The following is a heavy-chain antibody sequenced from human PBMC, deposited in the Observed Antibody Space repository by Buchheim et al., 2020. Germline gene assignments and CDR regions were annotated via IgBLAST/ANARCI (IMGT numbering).Heavy chain of an antibody. Sequence: QVQLQQWGAGLLKPSETLSLTCAVYGGSFSGYYWSWIRQPPGQGLEWIGEINHSGSTNYNPSLKSRVTILVDTSKNQFPLKLSSVTAADTAVYYCARVGRMQAAAIDYWGQGTL. CDR2: INHSGST. CDR3: ARVGRMQAAAIDY. CDR1: GGSFSGYY. V-gene: IGHV4-34*01. D-gene: IGHD6-13*01. J-gene: IGHJ4*02.